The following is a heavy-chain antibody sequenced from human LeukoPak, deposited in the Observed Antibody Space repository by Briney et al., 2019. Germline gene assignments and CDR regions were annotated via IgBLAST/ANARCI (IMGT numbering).Heavy chain of an antibody. CDR2: INNDGSST. CDR1: GFTFSTYW. J-gene: IGHJ3*02. CDR3: MRTEGDAFDI. D-gene: IGHD4-17*01. V-gene: IGHV3-74*01. Sequence: GGSLRLSCAASGFTFSTYWMHWVRQAPGKGLVWVSRINNDGSSTSYADSVKGRFTISRDNAKNMLYLQMNSLRAEDTAVFYCMRTEGDAFDIWGQGTMVTVSS.